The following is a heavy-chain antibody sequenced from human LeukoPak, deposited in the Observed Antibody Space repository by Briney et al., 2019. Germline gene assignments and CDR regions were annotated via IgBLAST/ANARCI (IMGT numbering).Heavy chain of an antibody. V-gene: IGHV3-30*18. J-gene: IGHJ6*02. CDR1: GFTFSSYG. Sequence: PGRSLRLSCAASGFTFSSYGMHWVRQAPGKGLEWVAVISYDGSNKYYADSVKGRFTISRDNSKNTLYLQMNSLRAEDTAVYYCAKVNGDYYYGMDGWGQGATVTVSS. D-gene: IGHD4-17*01. CDR2: ISYDGSNK. CDR3: AKVNGDYYYGMDG.